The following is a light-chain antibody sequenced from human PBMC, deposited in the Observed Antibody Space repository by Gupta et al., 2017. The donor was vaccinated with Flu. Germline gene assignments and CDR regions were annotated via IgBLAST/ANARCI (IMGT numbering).Light chain of an antibody. CDR2: AAS. J-gene: IGKJ5*01. CDR3: QKYNSEPLT. V-gene: IGKV1-27*01. Sequence: DFEMTQSPSSLSVSVGDTVTIACRANQGISNYLAWYQQKPGKVPKLLIYAASTLQSEVPSRFSGSGSGTDFTLTISSLQPEDVATYYCQKYNSEPLTFGPGTRLEIK. CDR1: QGISNY.